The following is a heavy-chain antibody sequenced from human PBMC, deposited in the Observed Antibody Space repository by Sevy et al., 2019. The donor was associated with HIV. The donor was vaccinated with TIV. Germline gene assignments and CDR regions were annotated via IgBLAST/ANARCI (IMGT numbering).Heavy chain of an antibody. J-gene: IGHJ4*02. Sequence: GGSLRLSCAASGFSFSSYGMHWVRQAPGKGLEWMSYIQYDGSNKDYADSVKGRFTISRDNSKNTLYLQMNSLRVEDTAVFYGGKEGGGGGGDYWGQGTLVTVSS. D-gene: IGHD3-10*01. V-gene: IGHV3-30*02. CDR1: GFSFSSYG. CDR2: IQYDGSNK. CDR3: GKEGGGGGGDY.